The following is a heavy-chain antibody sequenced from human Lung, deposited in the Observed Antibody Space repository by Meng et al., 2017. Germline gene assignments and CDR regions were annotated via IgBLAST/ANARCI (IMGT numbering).Heavy chain of an antibody. Sequence: GQCRVKLSNTLSLTCTVSGGSISSGSYYWSWIRQPAGKGLEWIGRIYTSGSTNYNPSLKSRVTISVDTSKNQFSLKLSSVTAADTAVYYCARVSYGGPMDYWGQGTLVTVSS. V-gene: IGHV4-61*02. D-gene: IGHD4-23*01. CDR1: GGSISSGSYY. CDR3: ARVSYGGPMDY. J-gene: IGHJ4*02. CDR2: IYTSGST.